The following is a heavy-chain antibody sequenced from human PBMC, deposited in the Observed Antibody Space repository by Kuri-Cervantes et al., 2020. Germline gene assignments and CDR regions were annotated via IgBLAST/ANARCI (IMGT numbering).Heavy chain of an antibody. Sequence: SETLSLTCTVSGGSISSYYWSWIRQPPGKGLEWIGYIYYSGSTNYNPSLKSRVTISVDTSKNQFSLKPSSVTAADTAVYYCARDNLYGGYHWYFDLWGRGTLVTVSS. D-gene: IGHD4-17*01. CDR3: ARDNLYGGYHWYFDL. CDR1: GGSISSYY. CDR2: IYYSGST. V-gene: IGHV4-59*12. J-gene: IGHJ2*01.